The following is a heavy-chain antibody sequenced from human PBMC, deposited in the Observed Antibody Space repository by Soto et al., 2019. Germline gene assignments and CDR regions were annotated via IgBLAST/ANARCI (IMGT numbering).Heavy chain of an antibody. J-gene: IGHJ4*02. CDR2: INHSGST. V-gene: IGHV4-34*01. CDR1: GGSFSDYY. D-gene: IGHD6-6*01. Sequence: SETLSLTCAVYGGSFSDYYWSWIRQPPGKGLEWIGEINHSGSTNYNPSLKSRVTISVDTSKNQFSLKLSSVTAADTAVYYCARGPTPARPYYFDYLGQGTLVTVSS. CDR3: ARGPTPARPYYFDY.